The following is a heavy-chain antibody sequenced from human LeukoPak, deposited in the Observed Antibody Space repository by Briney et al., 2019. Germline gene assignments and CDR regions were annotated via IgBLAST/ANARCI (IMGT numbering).Heavy chain of an antibody. CDR1: GDSINNDY. V-gene: IGHV4-59*01. CDR2: TYDGST. D-gene: IGHD6-19*01. Sequence: SQTLSLTCTVSGDSINNDYWTWIRQPPGKGLEWIGYTYDGSTNYSPSLEGRVTISADTSKNQFSLKMTSVTAADTAVYYCAREGSDWDPFDYWGQGTLVTVSS. J-gene: IGHJ4*02. CDR3: AREGSDWDPFDY.